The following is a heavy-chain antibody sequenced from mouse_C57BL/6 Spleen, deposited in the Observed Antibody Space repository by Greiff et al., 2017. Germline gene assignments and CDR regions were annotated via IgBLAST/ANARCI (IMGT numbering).Heavy chain of an antibody. Sequence: QVQLKESGAELARPGASVTLSCTASGYTFTSYGISWVKQRTGQGLEWIGEIYPRSGNTYYNAKFKGKATLTADKSSSTSYMVLRSLTSEDSAVYFCAHYYYGSSSDYAMDYWGQGTSVTVSS. J-gene: IGHJ4*01. CDR3: AHYYYGSSSDYAMDY. CDR2: IYPRSGNT. CDR1: GYTFTSYG. D-gene: IGHD1-1*01. V-gene: IGHV1-81*01.